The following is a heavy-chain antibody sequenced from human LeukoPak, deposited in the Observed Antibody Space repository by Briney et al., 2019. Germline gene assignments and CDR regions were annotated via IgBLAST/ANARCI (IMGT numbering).Heavy chain of an antibody. CDR3: ATSLYYYDSSGY. Sequence: PSETLSLTCAVYGGSFSGYYWSWIRQPPGKGPEWIGEINHSGSTNYNPSLKSRVTISVDTSKNQFSLKLSSVTAADTAVYYCATSLYYYDSSGYWGQGTLVTVSS. J-gene: IGHJ4*02. D-gene: IGHD3-22*01. V-gene: IGHV4-34*01. CDR2: INHSGST. CDR1: GGSFSGYY.